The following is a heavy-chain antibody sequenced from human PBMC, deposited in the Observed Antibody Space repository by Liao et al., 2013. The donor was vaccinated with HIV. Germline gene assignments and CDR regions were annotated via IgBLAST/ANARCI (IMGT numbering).Heavy chain of an antibody. CDR3: ARGRRGYDPYYFDY. CDR1: GGSISSSSYF. V-gene: IGHV4-39*07. Sequence: QLQLQESGPGLVKSSETLSLTCTVSGGSISSSSYFWGWIRQPPGKGLEWIGTIYSSGRTNSNPSLKSRVTISMDTSKNQFYLKMNSMTAADTAVYYCARGRRGYDPYYFDYWGQGTLVTVSS. CDR2: IYSSGRT. D-gene: IGHD5-12*01. J-gene: IGHJ4*02.